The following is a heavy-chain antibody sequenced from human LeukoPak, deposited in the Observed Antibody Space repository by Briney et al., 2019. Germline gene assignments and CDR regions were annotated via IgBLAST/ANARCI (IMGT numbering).Heavy chain of an antibody. CDR3: ARVVWNYWFDP. Sequence: SETLSLTCTVSGGSIRSYYWSWIRQPPGKGLEWIGYIYYSGSTNYNPSLKSRVTISVDTSKNRFSLKLSSVTAADTAVYYCARVVWNYWFDPWGQGTLVTVSS. CDR2: IYYSGST. D-gene: IGHD1-7*01. CDR1: GGSIRSYY. V-gene: IGHV4-59*01. J-gene: IGHJ5*02.